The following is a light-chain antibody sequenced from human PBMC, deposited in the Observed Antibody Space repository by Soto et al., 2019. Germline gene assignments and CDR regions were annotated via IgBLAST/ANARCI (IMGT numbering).Light chain of an antibody. CDR3: QQSYKTPHT. V-gene: IGKV1-39*01. Sequence: DIQMTQSQSSWSPPVGARVTIISRPSRALRANLLWYQQRQGTAPKLLIYAASNLLSGVPSRFSGSGSGTNFTLTISSLQPEDFATYYCQQSYKTPHTFGQGTKLETK. J-gene: IGKJ2*01. CDR2: AAS. CDR1: RALRAN.